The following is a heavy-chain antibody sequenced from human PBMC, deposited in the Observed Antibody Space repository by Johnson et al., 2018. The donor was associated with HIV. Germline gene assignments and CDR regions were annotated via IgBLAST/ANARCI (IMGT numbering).Heavy chain of an antibody. V-gene: IGHV3-30-3*01. CDR1: GFTFSSYA. CDR2: ISYDGSNK. CDR3: AKETYYVEAFDI. J-gene: IGHJ3*02. D-gene: IGHD3-16*01. Sequence: VQLVESGGGVVQPGRSLRLSCAASGFTFSSYAMHWVRQAPGKGLEWVAVISYDGSNKYYADSVKGRFTISRDNSKNTLYLQMNSLRAEDTAVYFCAKETYYVEAFDIWGQGTMVTVSS.